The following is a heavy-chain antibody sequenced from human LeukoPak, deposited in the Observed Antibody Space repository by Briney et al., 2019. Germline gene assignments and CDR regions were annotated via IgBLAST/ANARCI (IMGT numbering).Heavy chain of an antibody. D-gene: IGHD2-2*01. V-gene: IGHV3-30-3*01. J-gene: IGHJ4*02. CDR2: ISYDGGNK. Sequence: GGSLRLSCAASGFTFSSYAMHWVRQAPGKGLEWVAVISYDGGNKYYADSVKGRFTISRDNSKNTLYLQMNSLKTEDTAVYYCTTVPDRYCSSTSCYKTFDYWGQGTLVTVSS. CDR1: GFTFSSYA. CDR3: TTVPDRYCSSTSCYKTFDY.